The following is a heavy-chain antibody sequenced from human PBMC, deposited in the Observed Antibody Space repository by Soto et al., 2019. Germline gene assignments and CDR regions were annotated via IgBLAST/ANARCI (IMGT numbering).Heavy chain of an antibody. CDR3: ARDHGMFLSYYYYVMDV. Sequence: QVQLVESGGGVVHPGRSLTLSCAASGFTFSRFSMHWVRQAPGKGLAWVAVISYDGSNTHYAESVKGRFNISRDDSKNTVYLQMNNLRGEDSAVYYCARDHGMFLSYYYYVMDVWGQGTTVTVSS. D-gene: IGHD3-10*02. J-gene: IGHJ6*02. CDR1: GFTFSRFS. V-gene: IGHV3-30-3*01. CDR2: ISYDGSNT.